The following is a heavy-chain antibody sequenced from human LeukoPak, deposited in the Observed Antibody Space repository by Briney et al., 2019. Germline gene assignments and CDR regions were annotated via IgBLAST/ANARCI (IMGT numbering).Heavy chain of an antibody. J-gene: IGHJ3*02. CDR1: GFTVSSNY. V-gene: IGHV3-21*01. CDR2: ISSSSLYI. CDR3: ARDGSGYDDAFDI. Sequence: GGSLRLSCAASGFTVSSNYMNWVRQAPGKGLEWVSSISSSSLYIYYADSVKGRFTISRDNAKNSLYLQMNSLRAEDTAVYYCARDGSGYDDAFDIWGQGTMVTVSS. D-gene: IGHD3-10*01.